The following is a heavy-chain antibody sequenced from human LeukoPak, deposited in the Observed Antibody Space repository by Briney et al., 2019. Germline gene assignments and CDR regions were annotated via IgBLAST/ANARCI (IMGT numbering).Heavy chain of an antibody. Sequence: GGSLRLSCAASGFTFSSYSMNWVRQAPGKGLEWVSSISSSSSYIYYADSVKGRFTISRDNAKNSLYLQMNSLRAEDTAVYYCAKVYRGYCSSTSCYEFDFWGQGTLVTVSS. CDR2: ISSSSSYI. V-gene: IGHV3-21*04. J-gene: IGHJ4*02. CDR3: AKVYRGYCSSTSCYEFDF. D-gene: IGHD2-2*01. CDR1: GFTFSSYS.